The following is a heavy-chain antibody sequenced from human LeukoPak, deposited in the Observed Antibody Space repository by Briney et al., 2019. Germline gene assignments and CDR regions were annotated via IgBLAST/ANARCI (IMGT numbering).Heavy chain of an antibody. CDR1: GYTLTELS. Sequence: ASVKVSCKVSGYTLTELSMHWVRQAPGKGLEWMGGFDPEDGETIYAQKFQGRVTMTEDTSTDTAYMELSSLRSEDTAVYYCATTKGDSSGYYYLYFDYWGQGTLVTVSS. CDR2: FDPEDGET. CDR3: ATTKGDSSGYYYLYFDY. D-gene: IGHD3-22*01. J-gene: IGHJ4*02. V-gene: IGHV1-24*01.